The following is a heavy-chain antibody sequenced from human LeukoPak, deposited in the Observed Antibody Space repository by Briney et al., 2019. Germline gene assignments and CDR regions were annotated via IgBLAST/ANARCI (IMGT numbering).Heavy chain of an antibody. CDR3: ARTAPHVAARPRGYFDL. CDR2: IYHSGST. D-gene: IGHD6-6*01. Sequence: PSETLSLTCAVSGYSISSGYYWGWIRQPPGKGLEWIGSIYHSGSTYYNPSLKSRVTISVDTSKNQFSLKLSSVTAADTAVYYCARTAPHVAARPRGYFDLWGRGTLVTVSS. V-gene: IGHV4-38-2*01. J-gene: IGHJ2*01. CDR1: GYSISSGYY.